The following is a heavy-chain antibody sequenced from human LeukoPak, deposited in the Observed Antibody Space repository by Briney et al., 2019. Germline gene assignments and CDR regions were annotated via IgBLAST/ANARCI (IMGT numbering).Heavy chain of an antibody. V-gene: IGHV3-53*01. CDR2: IYSGGST. CDR3: ARAFSGSYYFDY. D-gene: IGHD1-26*01. J-gene: IGHJ4*02. Sequence: GGSLRLSCAASGFSVSSNYMSWVRQAPGKGLEWVSVIYSGGSTYYADSVKGRFTISRDNSKNTLSLQMNSLRAEDTVVYYCARAFSGSYYFDYWGQGTLVTVSS. CDR1: GFSVSSNY.